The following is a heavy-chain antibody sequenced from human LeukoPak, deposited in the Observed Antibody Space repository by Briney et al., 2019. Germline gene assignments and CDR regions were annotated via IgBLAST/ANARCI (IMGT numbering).Heavy chain of an antibody. Sequence: GGSLRLSCAASRFTFSSYSMNWVRQAPGKGLEWVSSISSSSSYIYYADSVKGRFTISRDNSKNTLYLQMNSLRTEDTAVYYCARSPQNWYFDIWGRGTLVTVSS. CDR1: RFTFSSYS. CDR3: ARSPQNWYFDI. V-gene: IGHV3-21*01. J-gene: IGHJ2*01. CDR2: ISSSSSYI.